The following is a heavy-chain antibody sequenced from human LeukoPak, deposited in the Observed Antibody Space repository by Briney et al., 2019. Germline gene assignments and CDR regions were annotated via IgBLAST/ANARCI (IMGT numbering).Heavy chain of an antibody. V-gene: IGHV4-30-2*01. CDR2: IYHSGST. CDR3: ARGVVVAATPRFDP. CDR1: GGSISSGGYS. D-gene: IGHD2-15*01. J-gene: IGHJ5*02. Sequence: PSETLSLTCAVSGGSISSGGYSWSWIRQPPGKGLEWIGYIYHSGSTYYNPSLKSRVTISVDRSKNQFSLKLSSVTAADTAVYYCARGVVVAATPRFDPWGQGTLVTVSS.